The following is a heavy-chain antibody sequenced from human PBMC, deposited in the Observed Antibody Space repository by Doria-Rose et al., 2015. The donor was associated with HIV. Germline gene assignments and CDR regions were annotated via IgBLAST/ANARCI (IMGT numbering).Heavy chain of an antibody. CDR1: GNTFTTYY. CDR3: ARGNAADGYAADRFDY. D-gene: IGHD6-13*01. Sequence: QVQLVQSGAEVRKPGASVKVSCKASGNTFTTYYLHWVRQAPGQGLEWMGIINSRTGGPSQAQKFQGRVTLTRDTSTGSFYMELSGLRSDDTAVYYCARGNAADGYAADRFDYWGQGTLVTVSS. CDR2: INSRTGGP. J-gene: IGHJ4*02. V-gene: IGHV1-46*01.